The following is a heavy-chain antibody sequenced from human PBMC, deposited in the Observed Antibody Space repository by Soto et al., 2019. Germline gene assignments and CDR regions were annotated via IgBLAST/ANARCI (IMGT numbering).Heavy chain of an antibody. CDR1: GGSINSGDYY. CDR2: INYSGNT. V-gene: IGHV4-30-4*01. CDR3: ARDGVWFGELLTHAFDI. D-gene: IGHD3-10*01. Sequence: PSETLSLTCTVSGGSINSGDYYWSWIRQPPGKGLEWIGYINYSGNTYYNPSLESRATVSIDTSKNQFSLKLSSVTAADMAVYFCARDGVWFGELLTHAFDIWGQGTMVTVSS. J-gene: IGHJ3*02.